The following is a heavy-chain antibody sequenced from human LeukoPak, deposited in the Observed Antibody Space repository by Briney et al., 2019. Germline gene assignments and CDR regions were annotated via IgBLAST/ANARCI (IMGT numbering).Heavy chain of an antibody. CDR1: GFTFSNYG. CDR3: ARGGDSSRFTDY. V-gene: IGHV3-21*01. CDR2: ISSSSSYI. Sequence: GGSLRLSCAASGFTFSNYGMSWVRQAPGKGLEWVSSISSSSSYIYYADSVKSRFTISRDNAKNSLYLQMNSLRAEDTAVYYCARGGDSSRFTDYWGQGTLVTVSS. D-gene: IGHD6-13*01. J-gene: IGHJ4*02.